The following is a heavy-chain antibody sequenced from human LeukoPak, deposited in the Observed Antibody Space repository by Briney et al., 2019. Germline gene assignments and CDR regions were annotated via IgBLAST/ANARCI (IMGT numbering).Heavy chain of an antibody. V-gene: IGHV3-21*01. CDR1: GSTFSSYT. CDR2: FSGSSGYT. D-gene: IGHD3-22*01. Sequence: GGSLRLSCAASGSTFSSYTMNWVRQAPGKGLEWVSSFSGSSGYTYYADSVKGRFTISRDNAKNSLYLQMNSLRAEDTAVYYCARDSLYDSSGSDAFDIWGQGTSATVSS. J-gene: IGHJ3*02. CDR3: ARDSLYDSSGSDAFDI.